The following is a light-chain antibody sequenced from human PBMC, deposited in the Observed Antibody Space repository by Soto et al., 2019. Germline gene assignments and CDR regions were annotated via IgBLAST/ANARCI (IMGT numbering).Light chain of an antibody. J-gene: IGKJ4*01. Sequence: DIVMTQSPDSLAVSLGERATINCKSSRGVSYSFDNRNDLAWYQQKPGQPPKLLMYWASTRESGVPDRFSGSESGTDFTLTISSLQAEDVAVYYCQQYSSTPLTFCGGTKVEIK. CDR2: WAS. V-gene: IGKV4-1*01. CDR3: QQYSSTPLT. CDR1: RGVSYSFDNRND.